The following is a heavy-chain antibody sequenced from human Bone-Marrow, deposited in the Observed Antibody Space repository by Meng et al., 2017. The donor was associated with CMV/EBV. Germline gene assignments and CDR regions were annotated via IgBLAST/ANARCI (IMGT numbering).Heavy chain of an antibody. CDR2: ISSRSSSI. CDR3: ARVTASLRIAASGTSVQNPNPFFDY. J-gene: IGHJ4*02. Sequence: GGSLRLSCAASGFTFSSYTMNWVRQAPGKGLEWVSSISSRSSSIYYADSVKGRFTISRDNAKNSLYLQMNSLRAEDTAVYFCARVTASLRIAASGTSVQNPNPFFDYWGQGTLVTVSS. CDR1: GFTFSSYT. V-gene: IGHV3-21*01. D-gene: IGHD6-13*01.